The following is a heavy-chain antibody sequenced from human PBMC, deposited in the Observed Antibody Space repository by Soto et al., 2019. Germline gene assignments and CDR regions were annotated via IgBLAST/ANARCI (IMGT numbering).Heavy chain of an antibody. CDR3: SRDAWGGP. V-gene: IGHV3-11*01. CDR2: INSDGTTT. J-gene: IGHJ5*02. D-gene: IGHD3-10*01. Sequence: AGGSLRLSCEASGFNFNDYYMSWIRQAPGKGLEWVSDINSDGTTTHYADSVKGRFTISRDNAKNSLYLQMVSLRVDDTAVYYCSRDAWGGPSGQGTLVTVSS. CDR1: GFNFNDYY.